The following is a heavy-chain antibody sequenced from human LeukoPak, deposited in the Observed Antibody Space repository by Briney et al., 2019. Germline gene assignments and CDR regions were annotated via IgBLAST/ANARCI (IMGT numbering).Heavy chain of an antibody. J-gene: IGHJ4*02. CDR1: GXTFSSYG. V-gene: IGHV3-33*01. D-gene: IGHD2-15*01. Sequence: GRSLRLSCAASGXTFSSYGMHWVRQAPGKGLEWVSLIWYDGSNKYYADSVKGRFTISRDNSKNTLYLQMNSLRAEDTAVYYCARGPDCSGGGCYFDGDGYYFDYWGQGTLVTVSS. CDR2: IWYDGSNK. CDR3: ARGPDCSGGGCYFDGDGYYFDY.